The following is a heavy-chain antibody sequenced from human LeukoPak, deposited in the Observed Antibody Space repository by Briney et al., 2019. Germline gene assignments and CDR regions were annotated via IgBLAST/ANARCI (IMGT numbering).Heavy chain of an antibody. CDR2: INAGNGNT. V-gene: IGHV1-3*01. D-gene: IGHD3-16*01. J-gene: IGHJ4*02. CDR3: ARGGLGY. CDR1: GGTFSSYA. Sequence: ASVKVSCKASGGTFSSYAISWVRQAPGQRLAWMGWINAGNGNTKYSQKFQGRVTITRDTSASTAYMELSSLRSEDTAVYYCARGGLGYWGQGTLVTVSS.